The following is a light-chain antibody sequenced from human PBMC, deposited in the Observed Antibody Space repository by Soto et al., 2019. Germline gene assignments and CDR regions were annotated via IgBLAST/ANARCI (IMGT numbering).Light chain of an antibody. CDR1: SSNIGGYNY. CDR2: EVS. V-gene: IGLV2-14*01. J-gene: IGLJ2*01. CDR3: SSYTISDTRV. Sequence: QSALTQPASVSGSPGQSITISCTGTSSNIGGYNYVSWYQQHPGKAPKLIIFEVSSRPSEVSNRFSASKSGNTASLTISGLQAEDEADYYCSSYTISDTRVFGGGTQLTVL.